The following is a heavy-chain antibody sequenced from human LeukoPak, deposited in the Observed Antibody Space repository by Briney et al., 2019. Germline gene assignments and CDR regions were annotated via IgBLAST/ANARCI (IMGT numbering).Heavy chain of an antibody. CDR1: GFTFSSYS. V-gene: IGHV3-48*01. D-gene: IGHD5-18*01. CDR2: ISSSTSTI. Sequence: GGSLRLSCAASGFTFSSYSMNWVRQAPGKGLEWVSYISSSTSTIYYADSVKGRFTISRDNGKDSLYLQMNSLRAEDTAVYYRARSSYGYAFFDFWGQGALVTVSS. J-gene: IGHJ4*02. CDR3: ARSSYGYAFFDF.